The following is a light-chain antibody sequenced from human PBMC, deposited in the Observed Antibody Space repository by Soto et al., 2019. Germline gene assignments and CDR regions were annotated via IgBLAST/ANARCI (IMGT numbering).Light chain of an antibody. CDR2: GAS. Sequence: EIVMTQSPATLSVSPGDRVTLSCWASQSISSNLAWYQQKRGQAPRILIYGASTRYTGIPGRFSGSGSGTEFTLTISNLQSEDFAVYYCQQYNNWSRTFGQGTRVEIK. CDR3: QQYNNWSRT. J-gene: IGKJ1*01. V-gene: IGKV3-15*01. CDR1: QSISSN.